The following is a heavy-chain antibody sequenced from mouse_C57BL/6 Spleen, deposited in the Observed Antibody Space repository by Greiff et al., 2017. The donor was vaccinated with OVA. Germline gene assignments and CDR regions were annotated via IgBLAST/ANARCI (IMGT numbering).Heavy chain of an antibody. CDR3: ARGGLSNYGFAY. Sequence: EVQLQQSGPELVKPGASVKISCKASGYTFTDYYMNWVKQSHGKSLEWIGDINPNNGGTSYNQKFKGKATLTVDKSSSTAYMELRSLTSEDSAVYYCARGGLSNYGFAYWGQGTLVTVSA. D-gene: IGHD2-5*01. V-gene: IGHV1-26*01. J-gene: IGHJ3*01. CDR2: INPNNGGT. CDR1: GYTFTDYY.